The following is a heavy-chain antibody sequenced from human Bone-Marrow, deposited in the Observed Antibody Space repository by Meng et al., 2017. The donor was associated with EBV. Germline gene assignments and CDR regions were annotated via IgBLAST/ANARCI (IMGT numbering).Heavy chain of an antibody. V-gene: IGHV3-74*01. Sequence: LVESGGALVQPGGSLRLSCVAAGFTFSRYWMHWVRQVPGKGLEWISRTNEDGRTVDYADSVKGRFTISRDNTKNTLYLQMDSLRVEDTALYLCSRDLAGQYDDWGQGTLVTVSS. CDR3: SRDLAGQYDD. J-gene: IGHJ4*02. CDR1: GFTFSRYW. D-gene: IGHD3-3*02. CDR2: TNEDGRTV.